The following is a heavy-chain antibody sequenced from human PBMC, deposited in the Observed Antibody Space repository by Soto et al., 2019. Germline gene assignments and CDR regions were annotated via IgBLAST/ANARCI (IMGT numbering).Heavy chain of an antibody. V-gene: IGHV3-48*02. Sequence: EVQLVESGGGLVQPGGSLRLSCAASGFTFSSYSMNWVRQAPGKGLEWVSYISSSSSTIYYADSVKGRFTISRDNAKNSLYLQLNSLRDEDTAVYYCARVAPGWLPPFDYWGQGTLVTVSS. D-gene: IGHD6-19*01. CDR1: GFTFSSYS. J-gene: IGHJ4*02. CDR3: ARVAPGWLPPFDY. CDR2: ISSSSSTI.